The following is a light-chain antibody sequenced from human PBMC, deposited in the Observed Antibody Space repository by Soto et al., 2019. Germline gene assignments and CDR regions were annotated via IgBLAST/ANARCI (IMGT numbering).Light chain of an antibody. Sequence: DIQMTQSPSSLSASVGDRVTITCRASQSIDTYLNWYQRKPGKAPNVLIYAASTLQSGVPTRFSGSGSGTDFTLTISSLQPEDFATYYCLQDYNYPWTFGQGTKVDIK. CDR2: AAS. J-gene: IGKJ1*01. CDR1: QSIDTY. CDR3: LQDYNYPWT. V-gene: IGKV1-39*01.